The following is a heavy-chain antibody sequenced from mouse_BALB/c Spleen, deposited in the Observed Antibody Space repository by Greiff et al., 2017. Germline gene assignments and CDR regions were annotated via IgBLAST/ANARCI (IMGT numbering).Heavy chain of an antibody. CDR1: GYTFTDYA. Sequence: VQLHQSGAELVRPGVSVKISCKGSGYTFTDYAMHWVKQSHAKSLEWIGVISTYYGDASYNQKFKGKATMTVDKSSSTAYMELARLTSEDSAIYYCAREGKLGFDYWGQGTTLTVSS. J-gene: IGHJ2*01. CDR3: AREGKLGFDY. D-gene: IGHD4-1*01. V-gene: IGHV1S137*01. CDR2: ISTYYGDA.